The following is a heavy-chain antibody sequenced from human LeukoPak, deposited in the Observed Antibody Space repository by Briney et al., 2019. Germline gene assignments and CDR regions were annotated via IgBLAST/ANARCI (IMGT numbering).Heavy chain of an antibody. CDR1: GFTFSTDS. CDR2: ISSSTGDI. Sequence: ASLRLSCAASGFTFSTDSMNCVRHAPPKGLEWVSLISSSTGDIYYADSVKGRFTISRDNAKNSLYLQMNSLRAEDTAVYYCASDGYDSSGYYDYWGQGTMVTVSS. J-gene: IGHJ4*02. D-gene: IGHD3-22*01. CDR3: ASDGYDSSGYYDY. V-gene: IGHV3-21*01.